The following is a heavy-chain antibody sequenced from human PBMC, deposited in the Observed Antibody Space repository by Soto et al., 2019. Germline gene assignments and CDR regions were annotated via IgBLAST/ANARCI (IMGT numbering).Heavy chain of an antibody. V-gene: IGHV4-39*01. CDR3: ARHSEPAFDM. Sequence: SETLSLTCTVSGGSISSGGYYWSWIRQPPGKELEWIGEINHRGITNYSPSLKSRVTISVDTSKNQFSLNLSSVTAVDTAVYYCARHSEPAFDMWGQGTMVTVSS. J-gene: IGHJ3*02. CDR1: GGSISSGGYY. CDR2: INHRGIT.